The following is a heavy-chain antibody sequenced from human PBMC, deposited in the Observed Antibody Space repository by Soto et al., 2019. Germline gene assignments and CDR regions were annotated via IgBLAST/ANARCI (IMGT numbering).Heavy chain of an antibody. V-gene: IGHV4-39*01. CDR3: VGYGDCEGLGYFDY. J-gene: IGHJ4*02. Sequence: QLQLQESGPGLVKPSETLSLTCTVSGGSISSSSYYWGWIRQPPGKGLEWIGSIYYSGSTYYNPSLKSRVTISVDTSKNQFSLKLSSVTAADTAVYYCVGYGDCEGLGYFDYWGQGTLVTVSS. CDR1: GGSISSSSYY. CDR2: IYYSGST. D-gene: IGHD4-17*01.